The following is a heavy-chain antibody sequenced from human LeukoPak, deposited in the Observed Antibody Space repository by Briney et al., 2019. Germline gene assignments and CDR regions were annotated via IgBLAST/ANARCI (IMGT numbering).Heavy chain of an antibody. CDR2: IYHSGST. Sequence: SQTLSLTCAVSGGSISSGGYSWSWIRQPPGKGLEWIGYIYHSGSTYYNPSLKSRVTMSVDTSKNQFSLKLSSVTAADTAVYYCARERRGMTYYYDSSGYFSYYFDYWGQGTLVTVSS. V-gene: IGHV4-30-2*01. CDR3: ARERRGMTYYYDSSGYFSYYFDY. D-gene: IGHD3-22*01. CDR1: GGSISSGGYS. J-gene: IGHJ4*02.